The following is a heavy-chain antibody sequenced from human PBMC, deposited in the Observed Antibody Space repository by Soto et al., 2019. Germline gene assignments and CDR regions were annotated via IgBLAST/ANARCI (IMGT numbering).Heavy chain of an antibody. V-gene: IGHV4-31*03. D-gene: IGHD6-13*01. CDR1: GGSISSGGYY. Sequence: QVQLQESGPGLVKPSQTLSLTCTVSGGSISSGGYYWSWIRQHPGKGLEWIGYIYYSGSTYYNPSRKSRVTISIDTSKNQFSLKLSSVTAADTAVYYCARDSILFEQQLVRGKYYYYGMDVWGQGTTVTVSS. CDR2: IYYSGST. J-gene: IGHJ6*02. CDR3: ARDSILFEQQLVRGKYYYYGMDV.